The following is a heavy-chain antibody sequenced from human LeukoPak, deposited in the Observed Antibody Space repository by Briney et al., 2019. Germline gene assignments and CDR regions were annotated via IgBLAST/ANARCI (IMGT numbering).Heavy chain of an antibody. CDR1: GYTFTSYY. J-gene: IGHJ4*02. D-gene: IGHD2-15*01. CDR2: INPSGGST. V-gene: IGHV1-46*01. CDR3: ARETDIVVVVAASQYYFDY. Sequence: AASVKVSCKASGYTFTSYYMHWVRQAPGQGLEWMGIINPSGGSTSYAQKFQGRVTMTRDTSTSTVYMELSSLGSEDTAVYYCARETDIVVVVAASQYYFDYWGQGALVTVSS.